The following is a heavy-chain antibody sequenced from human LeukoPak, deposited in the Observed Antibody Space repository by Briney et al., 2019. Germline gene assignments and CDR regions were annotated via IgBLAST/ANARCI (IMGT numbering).Heavy chain of an antibody. Sequence: ASVKVSCKASGYTFASFAISWVRQAPGQGLEWMGWINPKSGDTNYAQKFQGRVTMTRDTSINTAYMELSSLRSDDTAVFYCARGTTHWGQGTLITVSS. V-gene: IGHV1-2*02. D-gene: IGHD1/OR15-1a*01. J-gene: IGHJ4*02. CDR3: ARGTTH. CDR2: INPKSGDT. CDR1: GYTFASFA.